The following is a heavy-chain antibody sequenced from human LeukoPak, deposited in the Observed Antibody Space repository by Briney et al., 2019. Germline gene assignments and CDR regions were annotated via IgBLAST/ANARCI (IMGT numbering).Heavy chain of an antibody. Sequence: AGGSLRLSCAASGFTFSSYAMSWVRQAPGKGLEWVSVIYSGGSTYYADSVKGRFTISRDNSKNTLYLQMGSLRPEDMGVYYCARAFRPASDPHDFYDFWGRGTTVTVSS. V-gene: IGHV3-66*02. CDR2: IYSGGST. D-gene: IGHD3/OR15-3a*01. CDR1: GFTFSSYA. CDR3: ARAFRPASDPHDFYDF. J-gene: IGHJ3*01.